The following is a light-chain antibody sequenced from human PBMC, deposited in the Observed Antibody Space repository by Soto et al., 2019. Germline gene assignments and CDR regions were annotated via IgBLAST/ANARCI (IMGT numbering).Light chain of an antibody. Sequence: DFQMTQSPSSVSASVGDRVTITCRASQDISSWLAWYQQKPGKAPKLLIYAASSLQSGVPSRFSGSGFGTYFTLTISSLQPEDFATYYCQQGNSFPYTLGQGTKLEIK. CDR3: QQGNSFPYT. CDR1: QDISSW. CDR2: AAS. V-gene: IGKV1-12*01. J-gene: IGKJ2*01.